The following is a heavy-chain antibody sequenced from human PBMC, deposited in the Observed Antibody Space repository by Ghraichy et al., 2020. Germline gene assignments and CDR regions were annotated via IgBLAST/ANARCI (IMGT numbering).Heavy chain of an antibody. J-gene: IGHJ4*02. CDR2: ISYSGST. CDR3: ARGDSRGLFDY. D-gene: IGHD3-22*01. CDR1: GGSISSYY. V-gene: IGHV4-59*01. Sequence: SETLSLTCTVSGGSISSYYWSWIRQPPGKGLEWIRYISYSGSTNYNPSLKSRVTISVDTSKNQFSLQLSSLTAADTAGYYCARGDSRGLFDYWCQGTLVPSTS.